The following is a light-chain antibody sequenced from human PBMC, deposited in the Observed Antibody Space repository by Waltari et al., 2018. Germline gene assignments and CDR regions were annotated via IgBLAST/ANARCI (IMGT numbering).Light chain of an antibody. V-gene: IGKV4-1*01. CDR3: QQYYSTPLT. J-gene: IGKJ4*01. CDR2: SAS. Sequence: DIVMTQSPDSLAVSLGERATVHCKSSQSVLYSSKNKNYLAWSQQTPGQPPKLLIHSASSRESGVPDRFSGSGSGTDFTLTISSLQAEDVAVYYCQQYYSTPLTFGGGTKVEIK. CDR1: QSVLYSSKNKNY.